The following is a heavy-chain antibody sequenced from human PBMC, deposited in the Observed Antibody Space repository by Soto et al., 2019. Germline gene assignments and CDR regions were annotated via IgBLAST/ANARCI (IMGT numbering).Heavy chain of an antibody. CDR1: GDSISNYY. V-gene: IGHV4-59*12. CDR2: IHDSGNI. CDR3: ARGGGYTFDY. J-gene: IGHJ4*02. D-gene: IGHD3-16*01. Sequence: PSETLSLTCTVSGDSISNYYWSWIRQPPGRGLEWIGYIHDSGNINYNPSLKSRVTISVDRSKNQFSLKLSSVTAADTAGYYCARGGGYTFDYWGQGTLVTVSS.